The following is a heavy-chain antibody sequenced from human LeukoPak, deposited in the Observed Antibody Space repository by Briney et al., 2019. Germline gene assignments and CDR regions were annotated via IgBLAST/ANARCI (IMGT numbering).Heavy chain of an antibody. CDR2: ISAYNGNT. CDR3: ASHSPREAEYFQH. CDR1: GYTFTSYG. J-gene: IGHJ1*01. V-gene: IGHV1-18*01. Sequence: ASVKVSCKPSGYTFTSYGISWVRQAPGQGLEWMGWISAYNGNTNYAKKLQGRVTMTTDTSTSTAYIELRSLRSDDTAVYYCASHSPREAEYFQHWGQGTLVTVSS. D-gene: IGHD1-26*01.